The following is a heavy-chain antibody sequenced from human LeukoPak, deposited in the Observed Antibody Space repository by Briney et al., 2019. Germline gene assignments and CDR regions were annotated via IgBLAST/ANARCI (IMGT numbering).Heavy chain of an antibody. D-gene: IGHD1-26*01. V-gene: IGHV3-30*18. Sequence: PGGSLRLSCAASGFTFSSYGMHWVRQAPGKGLEWVAVISYDGSNKYYADSVKGRFTISRDNSKNTLYLQMNSLRAEDTAVYYCAKDPLYSGSYYNYYYYTDVWGKGTTVTVSS. CDR3: AKDPLYSGSYYNYYYYTDV. J-gene: IGHJ6*03. CDR1: GFTFSSYG. CDR2: ISYDGSNK.